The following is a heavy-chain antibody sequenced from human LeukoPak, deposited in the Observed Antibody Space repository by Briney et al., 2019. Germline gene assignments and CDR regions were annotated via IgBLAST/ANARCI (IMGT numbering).Heavy chain of an antibody. J-gene: IGHJ4*02. CDR2: ISPSSSYI. CDR1: GFTFSSFK. CDR3: ARDLTGGEYFDS. D-gene: IGHD3-16*01. Sequence: GGSPRLSCAASGFTFSSFKMTWVRQGPGKGLEWVASISPSSSYIFYADSLKGRVTVSRDNGKISVFLQMSSLRVEDTAVYYCARDLTGGEYFDSWGQGTLVPVST. V-gene: IGHV3-21*01.